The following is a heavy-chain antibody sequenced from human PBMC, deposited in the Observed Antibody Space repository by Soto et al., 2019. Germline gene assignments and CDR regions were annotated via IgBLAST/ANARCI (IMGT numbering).Heavy chain of an antibody. J-gene: IGHJ5*02. D-gene: IGHD3-10*01. CDR2: IYHSGST. CDR1: GGSIGSSNW. V-gene: IGHV4-4*02. CDR3: ARLARGVILLNNWFDP. Sequence: SETLSLTCAVSGGSIGSSNWWSWVRQPPGKGLERIGEIYHSGSTNYNPSLKSRVTISVDKSKHQFSLKLSSVTAADTAVYYCARLARGVILLNNWFDPWGQGTLVTVSS.